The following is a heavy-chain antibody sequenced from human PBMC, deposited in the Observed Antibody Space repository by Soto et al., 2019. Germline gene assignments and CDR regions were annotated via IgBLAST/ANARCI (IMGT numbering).Heavy chain of an antibody. CDR2: TYYKSKWNN. Sequence: SQTLSLTCVISGDSVSSNSAGWNWIRQSPSRGLEWLGRTYYKSKWNNDYALSVRSRITINPDTSKNQFSLHLYSVTPEDTAVYYCTGITWFRGMDVWGQGTPVTVSS. CDR3: TGITWFRGMDV. D-gene: IGHD3-10*01. J-gene: IGHJ6*02. CDR1: GDSVSSNSAG. V-gene: IGHV6-1*01.